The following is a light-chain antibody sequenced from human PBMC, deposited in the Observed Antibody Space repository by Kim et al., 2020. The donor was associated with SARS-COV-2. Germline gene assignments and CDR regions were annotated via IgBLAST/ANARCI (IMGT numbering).Light chain of an antibody. CDR3: NSRDSSGNQV. V-gene: IGLV3-19*01. CDR2: GKN. Sequence: SSELTQDPAVSVASGQTVRITCQGDSLRSYYASWYQQKPGQAPVLVIYGKNNRPSGIPDRFSGSSSGNTASLTITGAQAEDEADYYCNSRDSSGNQVFGGGTQLTVL. J-gene: IGLJ2*01. CDR1: SLRSYY.